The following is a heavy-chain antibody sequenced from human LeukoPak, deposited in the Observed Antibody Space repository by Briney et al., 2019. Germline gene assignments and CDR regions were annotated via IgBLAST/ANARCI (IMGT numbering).Heavy chain of an antibody. CDR3: ARDRSSGWSYDAFDI. J-gene: IGHJ3*02. Sequence: QPGGSLRLSCAASGFTFSSYAMHWVRQAPGKGLEWVAVISYDGSNKYYADSVKGRFTISRDNSKNTLYLQMNSLRAEDTAVYYCARDRSSGWSYDAFDIWGQGTMVTVPS. V-gene: IGHV3-30*04. CDR1: GFTFSSYA. D-gene: IGHD6-19*01. CDR2: ISYDGSNK.